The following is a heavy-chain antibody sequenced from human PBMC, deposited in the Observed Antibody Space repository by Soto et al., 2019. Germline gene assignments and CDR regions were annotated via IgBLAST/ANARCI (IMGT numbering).Heavy chain of an antibody. J-gene: IGHJ4*02. CDR3: ARDSRQVAVAGIPDYFDY. V-gene: IGHV1-18*01. CDR2: ISAYNGNT. CDR1: GYTFTSYG. Sequence: QVQLVQSGAEVKKPGASVKVSCKASGYTFTSYGISWVRQAPGQGLEWMGWISAYNGNTNYAQKLQGRVTMTTDTSTSTAYMELRSLRSDDTAVYYCARDSRQVAVAGIPDYFDYWGQGTLVTVSP. D-gene: IGHD6-19*01.